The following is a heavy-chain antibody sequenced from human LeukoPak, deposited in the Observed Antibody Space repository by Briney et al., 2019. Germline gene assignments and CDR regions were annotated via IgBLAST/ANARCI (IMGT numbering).Heavy chain of an antibody. D-gene: IGHD5-24*01. CDR2: ISYDGSNK. CDR1: GFTFSSYS. J-gene: IGHJ4*02. V-gene: IGHV3-30-3*01. Sequence: GGSLRLSCAASGFTFSSYSMQWVRQAPGKGLEWVAVISYDGSNKYYADSVKGRFTVSRDNSKNTLYLQINSLRAEDTVMFHCARDGYNFAFDYWGQGTLVTVSS. CDR3: ARDGYNFAFDY.